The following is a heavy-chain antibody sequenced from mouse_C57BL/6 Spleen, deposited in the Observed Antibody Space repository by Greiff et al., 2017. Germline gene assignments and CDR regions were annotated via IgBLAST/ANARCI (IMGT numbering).Heavy chain of an antibody. Sequence: EVKLMESGPGLVKPSQSLSLTCSVTGYSITSGYYWNWIRQFPGNKLEWMGYISYDGSNNYNPSLKNRISITRDTSKNQFFLKLNSVTTEDTATYYCARRELTGARDYWGQGTTLTVSS. V-gene: IGHV3-6*01. J-gene: IGHJ2*01. D-gene: IGHD4-1*01. CDR1: GYSITSGYY. CDR2: ISYDGSN. CDR3: ARRELTGARDY.